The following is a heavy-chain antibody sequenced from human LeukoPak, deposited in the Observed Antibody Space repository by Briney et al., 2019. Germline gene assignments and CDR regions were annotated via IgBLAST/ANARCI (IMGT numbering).Heavy chain of an antibody. V-gene: IGHV3-48*02. CDR2: ISSSSSTI. CDR3: AREAAYCSSTSCYDAFDI. CDR1: GFTFSSYS. D-gene: IGHD2-2*01. Sequence: GGPLRLSCAASGFTFSSYSMNWVRQAPGKGLEWVSYISSSSSTIYYADSVKGRFTISRDNAKNSLYLQMNSLRDEDTAVYYCAREAAYCSSTSCYDAFDIWGQGTMVTVSS. J-gene: IGHJ3*02.